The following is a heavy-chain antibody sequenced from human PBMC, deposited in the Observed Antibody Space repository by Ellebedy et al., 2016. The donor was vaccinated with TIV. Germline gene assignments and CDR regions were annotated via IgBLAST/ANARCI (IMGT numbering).Heavy chain of an antibody. CDR3: ARYRSIAAGEYDS. Sequence: PGGSLRLSCKAPGYTFTTTWIGWVLQIPGKGLEWLGNIYPGDSNIRYSTSFQGQVTISADKSIRPAYLEWNSLKAADTDMYDCARYRSIAAGEYDSWGQGTLVTVSA. J-gene: IGHJ4*02. CDR1: GYTFTTTW. V-gene: IGHV5-51*01. D-gene: IGHD6-13*01. CDR2: IYPGDSNI.